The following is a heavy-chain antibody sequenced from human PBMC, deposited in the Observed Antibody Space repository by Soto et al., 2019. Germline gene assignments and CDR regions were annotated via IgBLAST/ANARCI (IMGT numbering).Heavy chain of an antibody. J-gene: IGHJ6*02. V-gene: IGHV3-23*01. D-gene: IGHD4-17*01. CDR2: ISTSGGST. CDR1: GFTFSRYA. CDR3: SLSDGYYGMDV. Sequence: EVQLLESGGGLVQPGGSLRLSCAASGFTFSRYAMSWVRQAPGKGLEWVSSISTSGGSTYYADSVKGRFTISRDNSNNTLYLQMNSLRAEDTAVYYCSLSDGYYGMDVWGLGTTVTVSS.